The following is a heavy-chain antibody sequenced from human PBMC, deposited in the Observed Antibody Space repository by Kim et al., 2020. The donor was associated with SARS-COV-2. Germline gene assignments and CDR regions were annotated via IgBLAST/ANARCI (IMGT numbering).Heavy chain of an antibody. D-gene: IGHD3-3*01. CDR1: GGSISSGGYY. CDR3: ARSDFWSGYFY. J-gene: IGHJ4*02. CDR2: IYYSGST. V-gene: IGHV4-31*03. Sequence: SETLSLTCTVSGGSISSGGYYWSWIRQHPGKGLEWIGYIYYSGSTYYNPSLKSRVTISVDTSKNQFSLKLSSVTAADTAVYYCARSDFWSGYFYWGQGTLVTVSS.